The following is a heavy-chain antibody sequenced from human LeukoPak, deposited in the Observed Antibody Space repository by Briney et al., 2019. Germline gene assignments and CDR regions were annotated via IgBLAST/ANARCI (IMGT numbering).Heavy chain of an antibody. J-gene: IGHJ4*01. CDR3: ARTGLGLYSFDY. Sequence: GGSLRLSCAASGFTFSSYSMNWVRQAPGKGLEWVSYITGSISTIYYTDSVKRRFTISRDNAKNSVYLQMNSLRLEDTAVYYCARTGLGLYSFDYWGHGTLVTVSS. D-gene: IGHD3/OR15-3a*01. V-gene: IGHV3-48*01. CDR2: ITGSISTI. CDR1: GFTFSSYS.